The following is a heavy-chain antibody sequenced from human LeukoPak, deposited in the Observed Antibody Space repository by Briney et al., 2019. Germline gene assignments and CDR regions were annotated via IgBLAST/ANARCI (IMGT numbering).Heavy chain of an antibody. CDR1: GYSFTSYW. CDR2: IYPGDSDT. CDR3: AREAYCSGGSCYFDY. V-gene: IGHV5-51*01. Sequence: GESLKISCKGSGYSFTSYWIGWVRQMPGKGLEWMGIIYPGDSDTRYSPSFQGQVTISADKSISTAYLQWSSLKASDTAMYYCAREAYCSGGSCYFDYWGQGTLVTVSS. J-gene: IGHJ4*02. D-gene: IGHD2-15*01.